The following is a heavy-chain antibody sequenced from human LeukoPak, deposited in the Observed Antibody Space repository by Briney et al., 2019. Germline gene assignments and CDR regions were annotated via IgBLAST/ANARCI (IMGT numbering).Heavy chain of an antibody. CDR1: GYTLTELS. CDR2: INPNSGGT. Sequence: GASVKVSCKVSGYTLTELSMHWVRQAPGQGLEWMGWINPNSGGTNFAQKFQGRVTMTRDTSISTAYMELRSLRSDDTAVYYCARVCPSSWYEEYYYYYYMDVWGKGTTVTVSS. D-gene: IGHD6-13*01. CDR3: ARVCPSSWYEEYYYYYYMDV. J-gene: IGHJ6*03. V-gene: IGHV1-2*02.